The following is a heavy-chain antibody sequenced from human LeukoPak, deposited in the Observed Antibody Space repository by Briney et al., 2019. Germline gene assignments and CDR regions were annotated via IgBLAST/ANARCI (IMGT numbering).Heavy chain of an antibody. CDR3: AKVRGTYSSGFFFDY. CDR2: ISWNSGYI. J-gene: IGHJ4*02. Sequence: PGGSLRLSCAGPGFSFEDYAMHWVRQAPGKGLEWLSIISWNSGYIGYADSVKGRFTISRDNAKNSLYLQMNSLRAEDTAFYYCAKVRGTYSSGFFFDYWGPGALVTVSS. V-gene: IGHV3-9*01. CDR1: GFSFEDYA. D-gene: IGHD6-19*01.